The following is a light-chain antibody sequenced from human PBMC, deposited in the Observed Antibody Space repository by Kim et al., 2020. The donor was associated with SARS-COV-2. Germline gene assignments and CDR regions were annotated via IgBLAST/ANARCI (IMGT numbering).Light chain of an antibody. V-gene: IGKV3-15*01. CDR2: RAS. CDR1: QRISSD. J-gene: IGKJ4*01. CDR3: QHYSSWPLT. Sequence: SVSPGERASLSCRASQRISSDLAWYQQKPGKAPRLLVYRASTRATGIPARFSGSGSGTEFTLTISSLQSEDFAVYCCQHYSSWPLTFGGGTKLEI.